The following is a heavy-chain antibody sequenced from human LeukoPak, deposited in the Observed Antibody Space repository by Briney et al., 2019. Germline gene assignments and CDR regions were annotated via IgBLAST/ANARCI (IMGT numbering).Heavy chain of an antibody. V-gene: IGHV4-39*07. J-gene: IGHJ2*01. CDR3: AREEPYYDILTGYYSPNWYFDL. D-gene: IGHD3-9*01. CDR1: GGSISSSSYY. CDR2: IYYSGST. Sequence: PSETLSLTCTVSGGSISSSSYYWGWIRQPPGKGLEWIGSIYYSGSTYYNPSLKSRVTISVDTSKNQFSLKLSSVTAADTAVYYCAREEPYYDILTGYYSPNWYFDLWGRGTLVTVSS.